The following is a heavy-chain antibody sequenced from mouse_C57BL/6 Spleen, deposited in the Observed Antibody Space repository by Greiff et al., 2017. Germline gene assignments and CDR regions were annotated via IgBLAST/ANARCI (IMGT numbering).Heavy chain of an antibody. V-gene: IGHV1-55*01. J-gene: IGHJ3*01. D-gene: IGHD2-4*01. Sequence: QVQLQQPGAELVKPGASVKMSCKASGYTFTSYWITWVKQRPGQGLEWIGDIYPGSGSTNYNEKFKSKATLTVDTSSSTAYMQLSSLTSGDSAVYYCARSDYEQGAWFADWGQVSLVTVSA. CDR2: IYPGSGST. CDR3: ARSDYEQGAWFAD. CDR1: GYTFTSYW.